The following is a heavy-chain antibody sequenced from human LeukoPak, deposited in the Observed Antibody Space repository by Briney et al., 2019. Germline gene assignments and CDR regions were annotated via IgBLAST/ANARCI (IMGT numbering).Heavy chain of an antibody. CDR1: GFNFSNYA. J-gene: IGHJ4*02. CDR2: INGSGGGT. V-gene: IGHV3-23*01. CDR3: AKPRVGDFIVVVPAAEDC. D-gene: IGHD2-2*01. Sequence: GGSLRLSCAASGFNFSNYAMSWVRQAPGKGLEWVSAINGSGGGTYYADSVKGRFTISRDNSRNTLFLHMNTLRAEDTAVYYCAKPRVGDFIVVVPAAEDCWGQGTLVTVSS.